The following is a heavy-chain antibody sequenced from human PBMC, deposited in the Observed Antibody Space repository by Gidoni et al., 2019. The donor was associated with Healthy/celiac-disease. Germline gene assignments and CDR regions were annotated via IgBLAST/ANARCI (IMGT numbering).Heavy chain of an antibody. D-gene: IGHD5-18*01. CDR3: ARDGYQGYFDY. CDR2: IYWNDDK. CDR1: GFSLSTSGVG. V-gene: IGHV2-5*01. Sequence: QITLKESGPTLVKPTQTHTLTCTFSGFSLSTSGVGVGWYRPPPGKALEWLALIYWNDDKRYIPSLKSRLTITKDNAKNQVVLTMTNMDPVDTATYYCARDGYQGYFDYWGQGTLVTGSS. J-gene: IGHJ4*02.